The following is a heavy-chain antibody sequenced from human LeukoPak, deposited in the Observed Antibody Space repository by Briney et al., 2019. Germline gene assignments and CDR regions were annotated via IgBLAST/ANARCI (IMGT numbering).Heavy chain of an antibody. CDR1: GGSISSYY. CDR2: IYTSGST. J-gene: IGHJ4*02. D-gene: IGHD3-22*01. V-gene: IGHV4-4*07. CDR3: ARASYYYDSSGYYYVPFDY. Sequence: SGTLSLTCTVSGGSISSYYWSWIRQSAGKGLEWIGRIYTSGSTNYNPSLKSRVTMSVDTSKNQFSLKLSSVTAADTAVYYCARASYYYDSSGYYYVPFDYWGQGTLVTVSS.